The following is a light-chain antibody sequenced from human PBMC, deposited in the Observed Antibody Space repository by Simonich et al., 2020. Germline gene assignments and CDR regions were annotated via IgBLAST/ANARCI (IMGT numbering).Light chain of an antibody. Sequence: QSALTQPASVSGSPGQSITISCTGTSSDVGGYNYVSWYQKPPGKAPKLMIYDVSKPPSGVSNRFSGSKSGNTASLTISGLQAEDEADYYCSSYTSSSTFVVFGGGTKLTVL. CDR2: DVS. CDR3: SSYTSSSTFVV. J-gene: IGLJ2*01. V-gene: IGLV2-14*01. CDR1: SSDVGGYNY.